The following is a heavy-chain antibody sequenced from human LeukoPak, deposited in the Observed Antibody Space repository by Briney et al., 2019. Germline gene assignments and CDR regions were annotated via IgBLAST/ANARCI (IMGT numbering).Heavy chain of an antibody. V-gene: IGHV3-30*02. CDR3: ARGLENGYKGIYFDY. CDR1: GFRFSSYG. CDR2: IRYDGSNT. D-gene: IGHD5-24*01. J-gene: IGHJ4*02. Sequence: PGGSLRLSCAASGFRFSSYGLHWVRQAPGKGLEWVAFIRYDGSNTYYADSVKGRFTIARDNSKNTLYLQMSSLRVEDTAVYYCARGLENGYKGIYFDYWGQGTLVTVSS.